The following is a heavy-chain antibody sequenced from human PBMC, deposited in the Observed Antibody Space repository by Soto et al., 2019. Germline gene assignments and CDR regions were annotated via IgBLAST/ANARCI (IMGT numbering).Heavy chain of an antibody. CDR1: GFTLGSHG. CDR3: ARVRGPTVATMYFDH. D-gene: IGHD5-12*01. CDR2: ISPSGRTI. Sequence: EVQLVESGGGLVQPGGSLRLSCAASGFTLGSHGMIWVRQAAGKGLEWVSYISPSGRTIYTAESMRGRFTISRDNDKNSLSLQMSGLRDDDTAVYHCARVRGPTVATMYFDHWGQGTLVTVSS. V-gene: IGHV3-48*02. J-gene: IGHJ4*02.